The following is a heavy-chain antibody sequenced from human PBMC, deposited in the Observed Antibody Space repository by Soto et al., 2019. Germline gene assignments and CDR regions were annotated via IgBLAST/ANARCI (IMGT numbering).Heavy chain of an antibody. D-gene: IGHD3-16*01. Sequence: ASVKVSCKASGYSFTSYGISWVRQAPGQGLEWMGWISAYTGNTKYAPKLQGRVTMTTDTSTTTAYMELRSLCSDDTAVYYCLWGSSEVDYWGQGTLVTVSS. V-gene: IGHV1-18*01. CDR2: ISAYTGNT. CDR3: LWGSSEVDY. J-gene: IGHJ4*02. CDR1: GYSFTSYG.